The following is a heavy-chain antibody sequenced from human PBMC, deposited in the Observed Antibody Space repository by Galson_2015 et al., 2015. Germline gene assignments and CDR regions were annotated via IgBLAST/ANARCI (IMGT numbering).Heavy chain of an antibody. V-gene: IGHV3-7*01. CDR3: AREVIFTGYQPMDV. J-gene: IGHJ6*03. CDR2: IKQDGSDK. CDR1: GFTFSNFW. D-gene: IGHD3-9*01. Sequence: SLRLSCAASGFTFSNFWMAWVRQAPGEGLEWVANIKQDGSDKYYVDSVKGRFTISRDNAENSLYLQMNSLRAEDSAVYYCAREVIFTGYQPMDVWGKGTTVTVSS.